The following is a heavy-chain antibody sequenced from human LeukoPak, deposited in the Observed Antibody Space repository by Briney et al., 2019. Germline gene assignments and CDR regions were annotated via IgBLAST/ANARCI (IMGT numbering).Heavy chain of an antibody. CDR3: ARRSYGYSSGWYYYGMDV. D-gene: IGHD6-19*01. CDR1: GFNFNTHW. Sequence: GGSLRLSCVASGFNFNTHWMSWVRQAPGKGLEWVANINEDGSETYYVDSVKGRFTISRANAKNSLNLQLNGLRAEDTGVYYCARRSYGYSSGWYYYGMDVWGQGTTVTVSS. V-gene: IGHV3-7*01. J-gene: IGHJ6*02. CDR2: INEDGSET.